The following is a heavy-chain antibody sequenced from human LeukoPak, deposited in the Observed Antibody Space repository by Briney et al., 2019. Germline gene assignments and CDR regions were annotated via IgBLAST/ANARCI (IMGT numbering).Heavy chain of an antibody. CDR2: INPNSGGT. J-gene: IGHJ3*02. CDR3: ARDWYYYDSSGYAGDAFDI. D-gene: IGHD3-22*01. V-gene: IGHV1-2*02. CDR1: GYTFSGYY. Sequence: ASVKVSCKASGYTFSGYYIHWVRQAPGQGLEWMGWINPNSGGTNYGQKFQGRVTMTTDTPTSTAYMELRSLRSDDTAVYYCARDWYYYDSSGYAGDAFDIWGQGTMVTVSS.